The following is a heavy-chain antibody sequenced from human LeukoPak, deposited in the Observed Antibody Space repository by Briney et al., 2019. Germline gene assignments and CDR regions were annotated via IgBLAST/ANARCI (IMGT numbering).Heavy chain of an antibody. Sequence: PGGSLRLSCAASGFTFSSYNMNWARQAPGKGLVWVSRINSDGSSTTYADSVKGRFTISRDNAKNTLYLQMNSLRAEDTAVYYCARDTYGSFEYWGQGTLVTVSS. CDR3: ARDTYGSFEY. CDR1: GFTFSSYN. J-gene: IGHJ4*02. V-gene: IGHV3-74*01. D-gene: IGHD1-26*01. CDR2: INSDGSST.